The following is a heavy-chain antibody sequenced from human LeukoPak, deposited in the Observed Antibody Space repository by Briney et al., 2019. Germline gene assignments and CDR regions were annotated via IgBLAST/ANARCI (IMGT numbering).Heavy chain of an antibody. CDR2: ITTRSDYT. J-gene: IGHJ4*02. D-gene: IGHD5-12*01. V-gene: IGHV3-21*01. CDR3: ARGGTDY. Sequence: GGSLRLSCAAFGFTFDSYSMTWVRQAPGKGLEWISSITTRSDYTYYTDSVEGRFTISRDDAKNSLFLQMNSLRVEDTAIYYCARGGTDYWGQGILVTVSS. CDR1: GFTFDSYS.